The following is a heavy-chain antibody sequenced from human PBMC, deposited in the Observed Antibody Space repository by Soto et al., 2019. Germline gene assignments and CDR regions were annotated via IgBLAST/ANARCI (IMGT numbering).Heavy chain of an antibody. Sequence: LXLSCATSAFMFSTYVMNWVRQAPVKGLEWVSSINGRSNYKYYANSVRGRFTISRDNAKNSLFLQMSSLTAEDTAVYYCAREDGIAGETSAFDYWGHGTLVTVSS. CDR1: AFMFSTYV. D-gene: IGHD1-26*01. CDR3: AREDGIAGETSAFDY. V-gene: IGHV3-21*01. CDR2: INGRSNYK. J-gene: IGHJ4*01.